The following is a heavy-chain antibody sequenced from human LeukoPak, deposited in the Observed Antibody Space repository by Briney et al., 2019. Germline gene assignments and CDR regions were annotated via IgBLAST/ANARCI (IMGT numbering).Heavy chain of an antibody. J-gene: IGHJ3*02. D-gene: IGHD1-26*01. CDR3: AKGYRGWELLSSALAFDI. CDR2: ISYDGSNK. CDR1: GFTFSSYA. Sequence: HPGRSLRLSCAASGFTFSSYAMHWVRQAPGKGLEWVAVISYDGSNKYYADSVKGRFTISRDNSKNTLYLQMNSLRAEDTAVYYCAKGYRGWELLSSALAFDIWGQGTMVTVSS. V-gene: IGHV3-30*04.